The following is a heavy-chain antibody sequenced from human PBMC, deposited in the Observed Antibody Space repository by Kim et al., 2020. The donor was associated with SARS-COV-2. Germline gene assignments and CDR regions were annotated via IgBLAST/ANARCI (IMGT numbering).Heavy chain of an antibody. J-gene: IGHJ6*02. V-gene: IGHV3-74*01. D-gene: IGHD3-10*01. CDR3: ARDRITMVRGVIITDGMDV. Sequence: GRVTISRDNAKNTLYLQMNSLRAEDTAVYYCARDRITMVRGVIITDGMDVWGQGTTVTVSS.